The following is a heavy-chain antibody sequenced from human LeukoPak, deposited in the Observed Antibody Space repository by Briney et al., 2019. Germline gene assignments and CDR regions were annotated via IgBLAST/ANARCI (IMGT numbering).Heavy chain of an antibody. J-gene: IGHJ3*02. V-gene: IGHV1-18*01. CDR1: GYTFTSYG. CDR3: ARARGRWLPTQDAFDI. CDR2: ISAYNGNT. Sequence: GASVKVSCKASGYTFTSYGICWVRQAPGQGLEWMGWISAYNGNTNYAQKLQGRVTMTTDTSTSTAYMELRSLRSDDTAVYYCARARGRWLPTQDAFDIWGQGTMVTVSS. D-gene: IGHD6-19*01.